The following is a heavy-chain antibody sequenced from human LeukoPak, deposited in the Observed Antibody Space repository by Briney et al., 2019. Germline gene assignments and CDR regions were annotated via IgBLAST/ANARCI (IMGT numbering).Heavy chain of an antibody. CDR1: GFTLSGSA. CDR2: IRSKANSYAT. V-gene: IGHV3-73*01. CDR3: TRHYGMDV. J-gene: IGHJ6*02. Sequence: PGGSLRLSCAASGFTLSGSAMHWVRQASGKGLEWVGRIRSKANSYATAYAASVKGRFTISRDDSKNTAYLQMNSLKTEDTAVHYCTRHYGMDVWGQGTTVTVSS.